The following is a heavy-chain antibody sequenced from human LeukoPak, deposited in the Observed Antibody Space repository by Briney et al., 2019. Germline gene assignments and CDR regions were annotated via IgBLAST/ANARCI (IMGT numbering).Heavy chain of an antibody. Sequence: SETLSLTCTVYGGSFSDYYWNWIRQPPGKGLEWIGEINHSGSTNYNPSLKSRVTISVDTSKNQFSLKLTSVTAADTAVYYCARQTGSGLFILPGGQGTLVTVSS. CDR3: ARQTGSGLFILP. V-gene: IGHV4-34*01. CDR2: INHSGST. D-gene: IGHD3/OR15-3a*01. J-gene: IGHJ4*02. CDR1: GGSFSDYY.